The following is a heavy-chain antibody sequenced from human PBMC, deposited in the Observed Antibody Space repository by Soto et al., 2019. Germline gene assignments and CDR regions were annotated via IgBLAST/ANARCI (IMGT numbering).Heavy chain of an antibody. CDR3: ARGRAGMLDY. J-gene: IGHJ4*02. CDR1: GDSITSGDYS. CDR2: IYHSGAT. Sequence: ASETLSLTCAVSGDSITSGDYSWSWIRQPPGRGLEWIGYIYHSGATYTNPSLKSRVTISVDTSKSQFSLRLSSVTAADTAVYSCARGRAGMLDYWGQGTLVTVSS. D-gene: IGHD3-10*01. V-gene: IGHV4-30-2*01.